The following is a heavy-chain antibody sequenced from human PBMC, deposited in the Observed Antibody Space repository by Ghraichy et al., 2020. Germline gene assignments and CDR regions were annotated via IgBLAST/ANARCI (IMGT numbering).Heavy chain of an antibody. CDR1: GDSISTYY. CDR3: VRDMRGNRQLYGMDV. V-gene: IGHV4-59*01. D-gene: IGHD1-1*01. J-gene: IGHJ6*02. CDR2: IYYSGST. Sequence: GSLSLTCTVSGDSISTYYWNWIRQPPGKGLEWIGYIYYSGSTYYNPSLESRATISVDTSKNQFSLKLTSVTAADTAVYYCVRDMRGNRQLYGMDVWGQGTTVTVSS.